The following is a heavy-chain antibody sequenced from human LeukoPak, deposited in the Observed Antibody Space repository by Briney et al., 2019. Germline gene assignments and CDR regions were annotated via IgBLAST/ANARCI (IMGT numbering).Heavy chain of an antibody. Sequence: GGSLRLSCAASGFTFSSYGMHWVRQAPGKGLEWVAVIWYDGSNKYYADSVKGRFTISRDNSKDTMYLQMNSLRAEDTAVYYCARDSGSYGATWFDPWGQGTQVTVSS. CDR2: IWYDGSNK. CDR3: ARDSGSYGATWFDP. D-gene: IGHD1-26*01. V-gene: IGHV3-33*01. J-gene: IGHJ5*02. CDR1: GFTFSSYG.